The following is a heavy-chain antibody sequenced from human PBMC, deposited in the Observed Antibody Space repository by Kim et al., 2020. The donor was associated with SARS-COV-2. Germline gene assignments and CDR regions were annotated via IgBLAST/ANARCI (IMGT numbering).Heavy chain of an antibody. J-gene: IGHJ6*02. D-gene: IGHD3-22*01. CDR2: ITGSGGKT. CDR3: AKDLNYYDSSGFYQEEYYYGMDV. V-gene: IGHV3-23*01. Sequence: GGSLRLSCVASGFTVSRYSSYAMNWVRQAPGKGLEWVSTITGSGGKTFYADSAKGRFTISRDNSENMLFLQMYSLRAEDTAVYYCAKDLNYYDSSGFYQEEYYYGMDVWGLGTTVTVSS. CDR1: GFTVSRYSSYA.